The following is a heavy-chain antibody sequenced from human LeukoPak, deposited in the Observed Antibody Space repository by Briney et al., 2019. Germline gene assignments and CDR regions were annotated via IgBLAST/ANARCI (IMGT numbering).Heavy chain of an antibody. CDR3: ARVADYYVSGHFDY. CDR2: IRSKANSYAT. J-gene: IGHJ4*02. D-gene: IGHD3-10*01. Sequence: QPGGSLTLSCAASGFTFSGSAMHWVRQASGKGLEWVGRIRSKANSYATAYAASVKGRFTISRDDSKNTAYLQMNSLKTEDTAVYYCARVADYYVSGHFDYWGQGTLVTVSS. V-gene: IGHV3-73*01. CDR1: GFTFSGSA.